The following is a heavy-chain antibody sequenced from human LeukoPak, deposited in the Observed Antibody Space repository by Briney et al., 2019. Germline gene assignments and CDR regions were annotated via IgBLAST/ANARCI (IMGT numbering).Heavy chain of an antibody. D-gene: IGHD3-10*01. V-gene: IGHV4-59*08. CDR3: AGHDYYGSGSYR. CDR2: MYYSGST. J-gene: IGHJ5*02. CDR1: GGSISSYQ. Sequence: SETLSLTCTVSGGSISSYQWSWIRQPPGKGLEWIGYMYYSGSTKYNPSLKSRVTISGDTSKNQFSMKLISVTAADAAVYYCAGHDYYGSGSYRWGQGTLVTVSS.